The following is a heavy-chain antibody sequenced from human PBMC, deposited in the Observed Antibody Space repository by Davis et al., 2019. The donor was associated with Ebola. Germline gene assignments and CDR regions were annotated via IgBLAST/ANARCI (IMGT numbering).Heavy chain of an antibody. J-gene: IGHJ6*02. CDR2: IYYGGTT. CDR1: GDSMRNYY. V-gene: IGHV4-59*01. D-gene: IGHD3-16*01. CDR3: ARERPWAYYYGMDV. Sequence: SETLSLTCTVSGDSMRNYYWSWIRQPPGKGLEWIGNIYYGGTTNYNPSLKSRVTISGDTSKNQFSLNVNSVTAADTAMYYCARERPWAYYYGMDVWGQGTTVTVSS.